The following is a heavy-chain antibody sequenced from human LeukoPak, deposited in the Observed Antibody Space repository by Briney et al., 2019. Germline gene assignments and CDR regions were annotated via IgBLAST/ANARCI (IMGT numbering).Heavy chain of an antibody. CDR1: GFTFSSYA. Sequence: LSGRSLRLSCAASGFTFSSYAMHWVRQAPGKGLEWVAVISYDGSNKYYADSVKGRFTISRDNAKSTLYLQMNSLRAEDTAVYYCLTIVETDLDAFDIWGQGTKVTVSS. CDR2: ISYDGSNK. D-gene: IGHD2-21*01. CDR3: LTIVETDLDAFDI. V-gene: IGHV3-30-3*01. J-gene: IGHJ3*02.